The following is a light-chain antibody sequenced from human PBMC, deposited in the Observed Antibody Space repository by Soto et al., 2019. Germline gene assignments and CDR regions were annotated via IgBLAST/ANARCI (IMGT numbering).Light chain of an antibody. J-gene: IGKJ5*01. CDR2: GAS. CDR3: QQYNSWPPIT. Sequence: EIVLTQSPGTLSLSPGQRATLSCRASESISRDYLAWYQQRLGQAPRLLIYGASSGATGIPDRFSGSGSGTDFTLTISSLQSEDFEVYYCQQYNSWPPITFGQGTRLEIK. V-gene: IGKV3-20*01. CDR1: ESISRDY.